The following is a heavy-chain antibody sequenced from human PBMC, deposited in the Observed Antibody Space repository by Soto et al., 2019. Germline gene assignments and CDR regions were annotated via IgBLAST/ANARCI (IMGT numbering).Heavy chain of an antibody. CDR2: VSGSGGTT. D-gene: IGHD6-19*01. V-gene: IGHV3-23*01. CDR3: ARCTVDTIVTSGWCHYLDP. CDR1: GFTFSSSA. Sequence: PGGSLRLSCAASGFTFSSSAMSWVRQAPGKGLERVSAVSGSGGTTYYADSVRGRFTISRDNSKNTLYLQMNSLRAEDTAIYFCARCTVDTIVTSGWCHYLDPWGQGTLVTVSS. J-gene: IGHJ5*02.